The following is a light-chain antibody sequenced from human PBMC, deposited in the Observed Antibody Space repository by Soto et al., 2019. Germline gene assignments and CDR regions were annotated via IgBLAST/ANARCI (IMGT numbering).Light chain of an antibody. V-gene: IGKV3-15*01. CDR2: AAS. J-gene: IGKJ1*01. CDR1: QSLSFN. Sequence: EILLTESPATLSVSPGEMATLSWRASQSLSFNLAWYQQTTGQAPRILIYAASTRATGIPARFSGSGSGTEFTLTISSLQSEDFAVYYCQQYYRWPQTFGQGTKVDIK. CDR3: QQYYRWPQT.